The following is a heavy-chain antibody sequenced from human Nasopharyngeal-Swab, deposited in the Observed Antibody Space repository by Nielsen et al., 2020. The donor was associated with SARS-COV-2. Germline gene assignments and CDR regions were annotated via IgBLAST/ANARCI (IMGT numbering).Heavy chain of an antibody. J-gene: IGHJ4*02. Sequence: ASVKVSCKASGYIFIGYYMHWVRQAPGQGLEWMGRINPNTGDTNYAQKFQGRVSMTRDTALTTVNMELTGLRSDDTAVYFCVKDGQPPGPWGQGTLVTVSS. D-gene: IGHD3/OR15-3a*01. V-gene: IGHV1-2*06. CDR1: GYIFIGYY. CDR3: VKDGQPPGP. CDR2: INPNTGDT.